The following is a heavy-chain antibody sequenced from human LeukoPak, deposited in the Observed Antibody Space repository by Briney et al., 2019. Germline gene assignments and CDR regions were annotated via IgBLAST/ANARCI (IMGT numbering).Heavy chain of an antibody. V-gene: IGHV1-2*02. Sequence: GASVKVSCKASGYTFTAYYMHWVRQAPGQGLEWMGWINPNSGGTIYAQKFQGRVTMTRDTSISTAYMELSRLRSDDTAVYYCGRFSVKLDRGRLDPWGQGTLVTVSS. J-gene: IGHJ5*02. CDR1: GYTFTAYY. D-gene: IGHD3-10*01. CDR3: GRFSVKLDRGRLDP. CDR2: INPNSGGT.